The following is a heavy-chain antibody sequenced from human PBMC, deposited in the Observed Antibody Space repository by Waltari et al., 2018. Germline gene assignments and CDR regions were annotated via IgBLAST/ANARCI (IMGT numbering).Heavy chain of an antibody. CDR3: ARAGTTLIWGVAE. CDR1: GYTFTDYS. Sequence: QVQLVQSGAEVKRPGASVKVSCKASGYTFTDYSMHWVRQAPGQGLEWMGITNPSGGDKTYTQKFQDRVTMTRDTSTNTVYMELSSLRSEDTAVYYCARAGTTLIWGVAEWGQGTLVTVSS. V-gene: IGHV1-46*01. D-gene: IGHD3-10*01. CDR2: TNPSGGDK. J-gene: IGHJ4*02.